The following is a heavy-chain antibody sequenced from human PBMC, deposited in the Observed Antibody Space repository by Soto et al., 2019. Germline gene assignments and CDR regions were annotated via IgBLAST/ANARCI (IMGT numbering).Heavy chain of an antibody. Sequence: QVQLVQSGAEVKKPGASVKVSCKASGYTFTSYYMHWVRQAPGQGLEWMGIINPSGGSTSYAQKFHGIVTMTRDTSTSTLYMELSSVRSEDTAVYYCARNGYCSGGSCYLNWFDPWGQGTLVTVSS. J-gene: IGHJ5*02. CDR3: ARNGYCSGGSCYLNWFDP. CDR1: GYTFTSYY. V-gene: IGHV1-46*01. CDR2: INPSGGST. D-gene: IGHD2-15*01.